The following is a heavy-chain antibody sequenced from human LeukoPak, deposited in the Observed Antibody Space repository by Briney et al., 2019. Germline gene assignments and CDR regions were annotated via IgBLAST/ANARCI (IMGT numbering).Heavy chain of an antibody. CDR3: LRSGGY. J-gene: IGHJ4*02. D-gene: IGHD1-26*01. CDR1: GFTFSTYW. Sequence: GGSLRLSCAASGFTFSTYWMNWVSHAPGKGLEWVGNIKPDGSEKYFVDSVKGRFTISRDNAKNSLYLQMNSLRAEDTAVYYCLRSGGYWGQGTPVTVSS. CDR2: IKPDGSEK. V-gene: IGHV3-7*01.